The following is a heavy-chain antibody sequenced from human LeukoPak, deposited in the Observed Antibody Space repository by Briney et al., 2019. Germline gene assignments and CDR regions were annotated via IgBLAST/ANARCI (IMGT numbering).Heavy chain of an antibody. CDR3: ARDCGTTSCSLFDY. V-gene: IGHV3-30*02. CDR1: GFTFSNYG. D-gene: IGHD2-2*01. J-gene: IGHJ4*02. Sequence: GGSLRLSCAASGFTFSNYGMHWVRQAPGKGLEWVAFVRYDESTKFYADSVKGRFTISRDNAKNSLYLQMNSLRAEDTAVYYCARDCGTTSCSLFDYWGQGTLVTVSS. CDR2: VRYDESTK.